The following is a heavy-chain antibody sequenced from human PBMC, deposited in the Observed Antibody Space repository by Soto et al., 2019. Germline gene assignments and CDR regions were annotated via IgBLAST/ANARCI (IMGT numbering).Heavy chain of an antibody. J-gene: IGHJ6*03. Sequence: KQSQTLSLTCAISGDSVSSNSAAWNWIRQSPSRGLEWLGRTYYRSKWYNDYAVSVKSRITINPDTSKNQFSLQLNSVTPEDTAVYYCARENSSSWYLVRYYYYYMDVWGKGTTVTVSS. V-gene: IGHV6-1*01. CDR3: ARENSSSWYLVRYYYYYMDV. CDR2: TYYRSKWYN. CDR1: GDSVSSNSAA. D-gene: IGHD6-13*01.